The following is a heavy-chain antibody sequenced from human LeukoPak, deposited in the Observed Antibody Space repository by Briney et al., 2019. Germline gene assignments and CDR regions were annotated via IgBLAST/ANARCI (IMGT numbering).Heavy chain of an antibody. V-gene: IGHV3-74*01. D-gene: IGHD5-24*01. CDR1: GCSFRTYW. CDR3: ASYTSTVL. J-gene: IGHJ4*02. CDR2: ISSDGSIT. Sequence: PGGSLRLSCAASGCSFRTYWMHWVRQAPGKGLVWVSRISSDGSITNYADSVKGRFTISRDNAKNTLYLQMNSLRAEDTAVYYCASYTSTVLWSQGTLVTVSS.